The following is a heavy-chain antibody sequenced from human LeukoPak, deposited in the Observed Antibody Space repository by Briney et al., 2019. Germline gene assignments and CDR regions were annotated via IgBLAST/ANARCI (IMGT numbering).Heavy chain of an antibody. D-gene: IGHD6-13*01. J-gene: IGHJ4*02. Sequence: SVKVSCKASGGTFSSYAISWVRQAPGQGLEWMGGIIPIFGTANYAQKFQSRVTITADESTSTAYMELSSLRSEDTAVYYCARAPFRGSWPTFDYWGQGTLVTVSS. CDR2: IIPIFGTA. V-gene: IGHV1-69*13. CDR3: ARAPFRGSWPTFDY. CDR1: GGTFSSYA.